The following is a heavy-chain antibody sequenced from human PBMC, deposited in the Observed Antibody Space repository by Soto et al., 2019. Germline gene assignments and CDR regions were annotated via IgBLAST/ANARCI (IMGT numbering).Heavy chain of an antibody. V-gene: IGHV1-3*01. J-gene: IGHJ6*02. CDR3: ARDLTITMDV. Sequence: QVQLVQSGAEVKKPGASVKVSCKASGYTFTNYAMHSVRQAPGQRLEWMGWINAGNGNTKYSQKFQGRVTITRDTSASTAYMELSSLRSEDTAVYYCARDLTITMDVWGQGTTVTVSS. CDR1: GYTFTNYA. D-gene: IGHD3-10*01. CDR2: INAGNGNT.